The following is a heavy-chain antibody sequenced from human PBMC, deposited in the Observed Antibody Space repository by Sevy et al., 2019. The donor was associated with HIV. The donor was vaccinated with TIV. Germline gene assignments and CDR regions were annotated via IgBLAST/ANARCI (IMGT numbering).Heavy chain of an antibody. CDR3: ARRVGYCSSTSCRNWFDP. CDR2: IYYSGST. CDR1: GGSISSSSYY. J-gene: IGHJ5*02. Sequence: SETLSLTCTVSGGSISSSSYYWGWIRQPPGKGLEWIGSIYYSGSTYYNPSLKSRVTISVDTSKNQFSLKLSSVTAADTAVYYCARRVGYCSSTSCRNWFDPWGQGNLVTVSS. D-gene: IGHD2-2*01. V-gene: IGHV4-39*01.